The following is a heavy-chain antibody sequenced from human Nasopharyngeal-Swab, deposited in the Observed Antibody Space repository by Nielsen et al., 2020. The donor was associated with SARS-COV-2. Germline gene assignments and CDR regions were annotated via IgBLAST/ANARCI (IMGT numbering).Heavy chain of an antibody. V-gene: IGHV1-3*01. CDR1: GYTFTSYA. J-gene: IGHJ4*02. Sequence: ASVKVSCKASGYTFTSYAMHWLRQAPGQRLEWMGWINAGNGNTKYSQKFQGRVTITRDTSASTAYMELSSLRSEDTAVYYCATPMTTVTSFDYWGQGTLVTVSS. D-gene: IGHD4-17*01. CDR3: ATPMTTVTSFDY. CDR2: INAGNGNT.